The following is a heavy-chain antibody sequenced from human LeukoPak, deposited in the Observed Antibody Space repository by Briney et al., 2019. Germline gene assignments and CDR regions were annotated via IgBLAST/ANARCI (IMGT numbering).Heavy chain of an antibody. V-gene: IGHV3-23*01. CDR2: ISERGDGT. CDR1: GVAFSNYA. J-gene: IGHJ4*02. D-gene: IGHD5-18*01. CDR3: AKDIAQGYTFGSIEQDY. Sequence: GGSLRLSCAASGVAFSNYAMSWVRQAPGKGLEWVAAISERGDGTYYAGSMKGRFTISRDNAKNMVYLQINSLRAEDTAIYYSAKDIAQGYTFGSIEQDYWGQGTLVTVSS.